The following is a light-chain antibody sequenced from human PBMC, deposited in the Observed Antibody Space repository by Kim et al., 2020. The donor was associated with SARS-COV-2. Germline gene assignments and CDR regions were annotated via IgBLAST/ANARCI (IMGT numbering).Light chain of an antibody. Sequence: QSALTQPASVSGSPGHPITISCTGISSDGYNYVSWYQQLPGKAPRLIIYDVTYRPSGISSRFSGSQSGTTASLTISGLLTEDDGDYYCSSYTIGNIFVVFGGGTKVTVL. J-gene: IGLJ2*01. CDR3: SSYTIGNIFVV. CDR2: DVT. CDR1: SSDGYNY. V-gene: IGLV2-14*01.